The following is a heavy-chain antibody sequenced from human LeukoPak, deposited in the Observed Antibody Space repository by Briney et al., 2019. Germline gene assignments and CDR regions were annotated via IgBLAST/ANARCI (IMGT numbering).Heavy chain of an antibody. CDR1: GYTFTGYY. CDR2: INPNSGVT. D-gene: IGHD3-9*01. J-gene: IGHJ4*02. V-gene: IGHV1-2*02. Sequence: ASVKVSCKASGYTFTGYYLHWVRRAPGQGLEWMGWINPNSGVTNFAQKFQGRVTMTRDTSISTAYMDLSRLRSDDTAVYYCARGYYDILTGYPTQSFDYWGQGTLVTVSS. CDR3: ARGYYDILTGYPTQSFDY.